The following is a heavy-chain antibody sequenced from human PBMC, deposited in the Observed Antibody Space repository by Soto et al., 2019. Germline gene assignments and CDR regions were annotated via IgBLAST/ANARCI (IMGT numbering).Heavy chain of an antibody. V-gene: IGHV4-59*12. J-gene: IGHJ5*02. CDR1: GGSISSYY. CDR2: IYYSGST. CDR3: ARDRRATVRGVIHSRFDP. D-gene: IGHD3-10*01. Sequence: QVQLQESGPGLVKPSETLSLTCTVSGGSISSYYWSWIRQPPGKGLEWIGYIYYSGSTYYNPSLKSRVTISVDTSKNQFSLKLSSVTAADTAVYYCARDRRATVRGVIHSRFDPWGQGTLVTVSS.